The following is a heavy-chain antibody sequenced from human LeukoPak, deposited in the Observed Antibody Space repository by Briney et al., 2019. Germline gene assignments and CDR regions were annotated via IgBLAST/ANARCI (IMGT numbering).Heavy chain of an antibody. Sequence: GGSLRLSCAASGFTVSSNYMSWVRQAPGKGLEWVSAIYSGGTTYYADSVKGRFTISRDNSKNTLYLQMNSLRAEDTAVYYCARSDNWNYVWDWFDPWGQGTLVTVSS. CDR3: ARSDNWNYVWDWFDP. J-gene: IGHJ5*02. CDR2: IYSGGTT. CDR1: GFTVSSNY. D-gene: IGHD1-7*01. V-gene: IGHV3-53*01.